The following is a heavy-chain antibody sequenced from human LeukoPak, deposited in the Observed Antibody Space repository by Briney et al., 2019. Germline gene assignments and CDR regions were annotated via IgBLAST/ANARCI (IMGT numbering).Heavy chain of an antibody. J-gene: IGHJ4*02. CDR1: GFTFSSYA. Sequence: PGGSLRLSCAASGFTFSSYAMSWVRQAPGKGLEWVSAISGSGGSTYCADSVKGRFTISRDNSKNTLYLQMNSLRAEDTAVYYCAHPGVAGTVNYFDYWGRGTLVIVSS. CDR2: ISGSGGST. CDR3: AHPGVAGTVNYFDY. D-gene: IGHD6-19*01. V-gene: IGHV3-23*01.